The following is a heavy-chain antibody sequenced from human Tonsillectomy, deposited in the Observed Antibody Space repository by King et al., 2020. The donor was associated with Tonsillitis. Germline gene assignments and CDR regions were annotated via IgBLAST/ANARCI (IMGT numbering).Heavy chain of an antibody. Sequence: QLVQSGGGLVKPGGSLRLSCAGSGFTFSSYSMNWVRQAPGKGLEWVSSISSSSNYIYYADSVKGRFTIFRDNAKNSLYLQMNSLRAEDTAVYYCARSVSYYDSSGYYSGYWGQGTLVTVSS. CDR3: ARSVSYYDSSGYYSGY. D-gene: IGHD3-22*01. V-gene: IGHV3-21*01. CDR1: GFTFSSYS. CDR2: ISSSSNYI. J-gene: IGHJ4*02.